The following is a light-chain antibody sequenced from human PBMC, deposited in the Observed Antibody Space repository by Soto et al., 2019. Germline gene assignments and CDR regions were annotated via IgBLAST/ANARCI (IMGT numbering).Light chain of an antibody. CDR2: EDD. CDR3: QSYDTTVV. CDR1: SGSIANNY. V-gene: IGLV6-57*03. J-gene: IGLJ2*01. Sequence: NFMLTQPHSVSESPGETVTISYTRSSGSIANNYVQWYQQRPGSAPTIVIYEDDQRPSGVPDRFSGSTDSSSNSASLTISGLKTEDEADYYCQSYDTTVVFGGGTKVTVL.